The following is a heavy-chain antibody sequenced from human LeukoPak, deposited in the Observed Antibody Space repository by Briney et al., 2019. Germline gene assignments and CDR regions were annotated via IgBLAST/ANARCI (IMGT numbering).Heavy chain of an antibody. CDR2: INSDGSST. J-gene: IGHJ4*02. CDR1: GFTFSSYW. CDR3: ARDPGYCSGGSCYSYGYYFDY. D-gene: IGHD2-15*01. V-gene: IGHV3-74*01. Sequence: GGSLRLSCAASGFTFSSYWMHWVRQAPGKGLVWVSRINSDGSSTSYADSVKGRFTISRDNDKNTLYLQMNSLRAEDTAVYYCARDPGYCSGGSCYSYGYYFDYWGQGTLVTVSS.